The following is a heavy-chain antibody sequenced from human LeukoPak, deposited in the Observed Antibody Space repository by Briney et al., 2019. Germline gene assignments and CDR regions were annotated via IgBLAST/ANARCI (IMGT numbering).Heavy chain of an antibody. CDR1: GFTFRTYD. V-gene: IGHV3-13*01. D-gene: IGHD1-26*01. Sequence: GGSLRLSCAASGFTFRTYDFHWVRQTTEKGLEWVSAIGVAGDTYYSDSAKGRFTISRENAQNSLFLQLNSLRAEDTAVYFCARSHSAGVVGATTPHAFDIWGQGTMVTVSS. CDR2: IGVAGDT. J-gene: IGHJ3*02. CDR3: ARSHSAGVVGATTPHAFDI.